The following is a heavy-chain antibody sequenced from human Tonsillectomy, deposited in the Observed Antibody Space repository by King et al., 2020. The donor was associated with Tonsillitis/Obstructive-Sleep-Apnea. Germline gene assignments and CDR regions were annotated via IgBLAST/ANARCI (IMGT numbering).Heavy chain of an antibody. Sequence: QLVQSGAEVKKPGESLKISCKGSGYNFPTYWIAWVRQMPGKGLEWMGIIYPGDSDTRYSPSFQGQVTFSAAKSISTAYLQWSTLKASDTAMYYCARLPYYFYYYYMDVWGKGTTVTVSS. V-gene: IGHV5-51*01. J-gene: IGHJ6*03. CDR1: GYNFPTYW. CDR3: ARLPYYFYYYYMDV. CDR2: IYPGDSDT.